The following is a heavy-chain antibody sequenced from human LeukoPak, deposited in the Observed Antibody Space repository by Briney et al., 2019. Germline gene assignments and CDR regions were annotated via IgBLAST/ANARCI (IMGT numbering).Heavy chain of an antibody. CDR2: ISSSGTTI. J-gene: IGHJ4*02. D-gene: IGHD2-2*01. CDR3: ATQNDIVVIPAAREAY. CDR1: GFTFNRYS. Sequence: GGSLRLSCAASGFTFNRYSMNWVRQAPGKGLEWISYISSSGTTIYYADSVQGRFIISRDNSKNTLYLQMNSLGAEDTAVYFCATQNDIVVIPAAREAYWGQGTLVTVSS. V-gene: IGHV3-48*01.